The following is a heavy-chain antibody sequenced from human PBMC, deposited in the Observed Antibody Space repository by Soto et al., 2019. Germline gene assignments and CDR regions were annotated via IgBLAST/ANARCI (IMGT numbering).Heavy chain of an antibody. CDR3: ARLLTEGATYREDAFDL. V-gene: IGHV1-18*01. Sequence: ASVKVSCKSSGYTFTSHGFAWVRQAPGQGLEWMGWISTFNGKTDYAQKFQGRLTMTADTRTITGYMELSSLRSDDTAVYYCARLLTEGATYREDAFDLWGQGTKVTVS. D-gene: IGHD1-26*01. CDR1: GYTFTSHG. CDR2: ISTFNGKT. J-gene: IGHJ3*01.